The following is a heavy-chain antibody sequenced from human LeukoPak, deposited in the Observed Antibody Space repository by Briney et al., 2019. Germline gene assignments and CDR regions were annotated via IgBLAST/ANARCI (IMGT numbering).Heavy chain of an antibody. CDR3: ARSLAAAGTSSHY. D-gene: IGHD6-13*01. V-gene: IGHV1-2*02. CDR2: INPNSGGT. CDR1: GYTFTGYY. Sequence: GASVKVSCKASGYTFTGYYMHWVRQAPGQGLEWMGWINPNSGGTNYAQKFQGRVTMTRDTSISTAYMELSRLRSDDTAVYYCARSLAAAGTSSHYWGQGTLVTVSS. J-gene: IGHJ4*02.